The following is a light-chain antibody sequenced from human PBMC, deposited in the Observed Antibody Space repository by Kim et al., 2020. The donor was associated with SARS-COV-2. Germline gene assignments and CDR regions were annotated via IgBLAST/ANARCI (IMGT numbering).Light chain of an antibody. V-gene: IGLV1-40*01. Sequence: RVTITCTGSSSHIGAGEYVPWYQQLPGTAPKLLIYDNNNRPSGVPDRFSGSKSGTSASLAITGLQAEDEADYYCQSHDSSLTGSVFGGGTQLTVL. CDR1: SSHIGAGEY. J-gene: IGLJ3*02. CDR3: QSHDSSLTGSV. CDR2: DNN.